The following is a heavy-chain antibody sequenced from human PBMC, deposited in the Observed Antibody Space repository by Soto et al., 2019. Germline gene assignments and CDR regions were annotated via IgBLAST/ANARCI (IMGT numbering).Heavy chain of an antibody. J-gene: IGHJ4*02. CDR3: ARGDILTGYFDF. V-gene: IGHV1-18*04. D-gene: IGHD3-9*01. CDR1: GYTFSDYV. CDR2: ISTYNDDT. Sequence: SVKVSCKAAGYTFSDYVVTWVRQAAGQALEWMGCISTYNDDTNYAQNLQGRITLTTDTSTSTAYMELRSLTLDDTALYFCARGDILTGYFDFWGQGTLVTVPS.